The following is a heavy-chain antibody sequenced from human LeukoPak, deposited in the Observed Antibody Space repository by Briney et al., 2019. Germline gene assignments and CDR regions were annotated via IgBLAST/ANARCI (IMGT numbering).Heavy chain of an antibody. CDR2: IYTSGST. CDR3: ARGVLGGLLAAAINWFDP. Sequence: PSQTLSLTCTVSGGSISSGSYYWSWIRQPAGKGLEWIGRIYTSGSTNYNPSLKSRVTISVDTSKNQFSLKLSSVTAADTAVYYCARGVLGGLLAAAINWFDPWGQGTLVTVSS. D-gene: IGHD6-13*01. V-gene: IGHV4-61*02. J-gene: IGHJ5*02. CDR1: GGSISSGSYY.